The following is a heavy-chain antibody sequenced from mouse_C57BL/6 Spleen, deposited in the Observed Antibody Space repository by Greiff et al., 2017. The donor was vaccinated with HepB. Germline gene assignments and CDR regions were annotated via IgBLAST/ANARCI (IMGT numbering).Heavy chain of an antibody. J-gene: IGHJ4*01. Sequence: EVQRVESGGGLVQPGGSLKLSCAASGFTFSDYYMYWVRQTPEKRLEWVAYISNGGGSTYYPDTVKGRFTISRDNAKNTLYLQMSRLKSEDTAMYYCARHYYGYDYAMDYWGQGTSVTVSS. CDR3: ARHYYGYDYAMDY. D-gene: IGHD2-2*01. CDR1: GFTFSDYY. CDR2: ISNGGGST. V-gene: IGHV5-12*01.